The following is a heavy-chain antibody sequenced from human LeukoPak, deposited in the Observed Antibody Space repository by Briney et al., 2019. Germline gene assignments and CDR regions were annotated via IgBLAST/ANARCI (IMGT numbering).Heavy chain of an antibody. CDR2: IKDSAST. D-gene: IGHD3-9*01. Sequence: SDTLSPTCALYGGSFGYYYWSWIRQPPGKTREWIGEIKDSASTNYNPSLKSRVTISVDTSKTQFSLKLSSVTAADTAVYYCAIRKYYDILTGYRKIPNSGFDPWGQGTLVTVSS. J-gene: IGHJ5*02. CDR3: AIRKYYDILTGYRKIPNSGFDP. CDR1: GGSFGYYY. V-gene: IGHV4-34*01.